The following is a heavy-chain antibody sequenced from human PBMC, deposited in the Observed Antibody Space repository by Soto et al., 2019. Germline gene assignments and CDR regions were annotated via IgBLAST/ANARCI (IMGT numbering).Heavy chain of an antibody. V-gene: IGHV4-4*02. Sequence: PSETLSLTCAVSGCSISSSNWWSWVRQPPGKGLEWIGEINHSGSTNYNPSLKSRVTISVDMSKNQLSLKLTSVTAAVTAVYYCARVPSGWYGGGHFWGQGTLVTVS. CDR3: ARVPSGWYGGGHF. CDR1: GCSISSSNW. CDR2: INHSGST. D-gene: IGHD6-19*01. J-gene: IGHJ4*02.